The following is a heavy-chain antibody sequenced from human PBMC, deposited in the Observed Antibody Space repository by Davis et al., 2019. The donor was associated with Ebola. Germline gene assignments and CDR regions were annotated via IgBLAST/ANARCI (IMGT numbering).Heavy chain of an antibody. Sequence: AASVKVSCKASGYTFTSYGISWVRQAPGQGLEWMGWISAYNGNTNYAQKLQGRVTMTTDTSTSTAYMELRSLRSDDTAVYYCARDIRTYSSIWCGDYWGQGTLVTVSS. V-gene: IGHV1-18*01. CDR3: ARDIRTYSSIWCGDY. CDR2: ISAYNGNT. D-gene: IGHD6-13*01. J-gene: IGHJ4*02. CDR1: GYTFTSYG.